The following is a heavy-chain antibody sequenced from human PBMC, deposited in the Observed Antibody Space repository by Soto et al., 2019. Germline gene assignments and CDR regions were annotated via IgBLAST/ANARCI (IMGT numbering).Heavy chain of an antibody. D-gene: IGHD6-13*01. CDR3: ARVNGETIAAAEGGYGMDV. V-gene: IGHV4-34*01. CDR2: INHSGST. Sequence: SETLSLTCAVYGGSFSGYYWSWIRQPPGKGLEWIGEINHSGSTNYNPSLKSRVTISVDTSKNQFSLKLSSVTAADTAVYYCARVNGETIAAAEGGYGMDVWGQGTTVTVSS. CDR1: GGSFSGYY. J-gene: IGHJ6*02.